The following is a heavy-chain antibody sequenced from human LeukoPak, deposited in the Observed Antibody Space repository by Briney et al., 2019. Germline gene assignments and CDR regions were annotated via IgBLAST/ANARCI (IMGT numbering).Heavy chain of an antibody. J-gene: IGHJ3*02. Sequence: ASVKVSCKASGYTFTGYYMHWVRQAPGQGLEWMGWINPNSGGTNYAQKFQGRVTMTRDTSISTAYMELSRLRSDDTAVYYCARGGLGYSGPYDAFDIWGQGTMVTVSS. CDR3: ARGGLGYSGPYDAFDI. D-gene: IGHD5-12*01. V-gene: IGHV1-2*02. CDR2: INPNSGGT. CDR1: GYTFTGYY.